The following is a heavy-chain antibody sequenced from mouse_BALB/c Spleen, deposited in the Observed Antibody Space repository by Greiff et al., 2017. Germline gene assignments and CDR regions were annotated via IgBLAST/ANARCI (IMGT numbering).Heavy chain of an antibody. Sequence: EVQGVESGGGLVKPGGSLKLSCAASGFAFSSYDMSWVRQTPEKRLEWVAYISSGGGSTYYPDTVKGRFTISRDNAKNTLYLQMSSLKSEDTAMYYCARHSNWAMDYWGQGTSVTVSS. J-gene: IGHJ4*01. V-gene: IGHV5-12-1*01. CDR2: ISSGGGST. D-gene: IGHD2-5*01. CDR3: ARHSNWAMDY. CDR1: GFAFSSYD.